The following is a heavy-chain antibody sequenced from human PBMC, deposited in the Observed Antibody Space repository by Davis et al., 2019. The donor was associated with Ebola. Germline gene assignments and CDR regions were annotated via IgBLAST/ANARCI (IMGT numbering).Heavy chain of an antibody. CDR1: GYTFTSYY. J-gene: IGHJ4*02. CDR2: INTNTGNP. D-gene: IGHD5-18*01. V-gene: IGHV7-4-1*02. CDR3: GRCEENPDTTMVSCFDY. Sequence: AASVKVSCKASGYTFTSYYMHWVRQAPGQGLEWMGWINTNTGNPTYAQGFTGRFVFSLDTSVSTAYLQISSLKAEDTAVYYCGRCEENPDTTMVSCFDYWGQGTLVTVSS.